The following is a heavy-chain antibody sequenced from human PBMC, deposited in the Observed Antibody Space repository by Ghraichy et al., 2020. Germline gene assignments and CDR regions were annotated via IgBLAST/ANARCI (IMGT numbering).Heavy chain of an antibody. V-gene: IGHV3-21*01. J-gene: IGHJ3*02. CDR3: ARDEGNSGYPPDAFDI. CDR1: GFTFSSYS. Sequence: GESLNISCAASGFTFSSYSMNWVRQAPGKGLEWVSSISSSSSYIYYADSVKGRFTISRDNAKNSLYLQMNSLRAEDTAVYYCARDEGNSGYPPDAFDIWGQGTMVTVSS. D-gene: IGHD5-12*01. CDR2: ISSSSSYI.